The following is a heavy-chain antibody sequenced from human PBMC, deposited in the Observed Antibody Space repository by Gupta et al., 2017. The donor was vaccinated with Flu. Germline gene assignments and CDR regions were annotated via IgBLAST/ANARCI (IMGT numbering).Heavy chain of an antibody. CDR3: ARESNSNLNYVYSRMEV. J-gene: IGHJ6*02. CDR2: FYHNAIT. D-gene: IGHD7-27*01. V-gene: IGHV4-39*02. Sequence: PGDGLEWMGRFYHNAITYYAPSLRSGLTMSVDVSKNQFSLKFSSVAAADTAVYYCARESNSNLNYVYSRMEVWGQGAT.